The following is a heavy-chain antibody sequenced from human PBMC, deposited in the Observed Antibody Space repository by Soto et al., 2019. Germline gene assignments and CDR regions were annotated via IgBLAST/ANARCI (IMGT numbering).Heavy chain of an antibody. J-gene: IGHJ5*02. CDR1: GASIGSGGW. D-gene: IGHD2-8*02. CDR2: IFHDGNT. CDR3: ARHEGWTGPDQ. Sequence: WETLSLTCAVSGASIGSGGWWSWVRQPPGKGMEWIAEIFHDGNTNYSPSLKSRVTISVDKSQNQFSLNVYSVTAADTAVYYCARHEGWTGPDQWGQGTLVTVSS. V-gene: IGHV4-4*02.